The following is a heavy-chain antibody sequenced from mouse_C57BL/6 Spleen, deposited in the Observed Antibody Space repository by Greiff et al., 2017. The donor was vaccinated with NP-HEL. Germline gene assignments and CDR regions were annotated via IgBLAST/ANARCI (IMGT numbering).Heavy chain of an antibody. D-gene: IGHD2-2*01. J-gene: IGHJ1*03. CDR1: GFSLTSYG. V-gene: IGHV2-5*01. CDR3: AKNCYGYVWYFDV. CDR2: IWRGGST. Sequence: QVQLQQSGPGLVQPSQSLSITCTVSGFSLTSYGVHWVRQSPGKGLEWLGVIWRGGSTDYNAAFISRLSITKDNSKSQVFFKMNSLQADDTAIYYCAKNCYGYVWYFDVWGTGTTVTVSS.